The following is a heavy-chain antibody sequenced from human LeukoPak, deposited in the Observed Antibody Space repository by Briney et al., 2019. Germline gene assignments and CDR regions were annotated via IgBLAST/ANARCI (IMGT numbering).Heavy chain of an antibody. CDR2: IVVGSGNT. CDR3: AADSGRYSSSWDERNAFDI. D-gene: IGHD6-13*01. J-gene: IGHJ3*02. Sequence: GTSVKVSCKASGFTFTSSAMQWVRQARGQRLEWIGWIVVGSGNTNYAQKLQERVTITRDMSTSTAYMELSSLRSEDTAVYYCAADSGRYSSSWDERNAFDIWGQGTMVTVSS. CDR1: GFTFTSSA. V-gene: IGHV1-58*02.